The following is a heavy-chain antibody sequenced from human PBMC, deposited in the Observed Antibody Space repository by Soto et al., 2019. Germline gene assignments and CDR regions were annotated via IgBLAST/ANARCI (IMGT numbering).Heavy chain of an antibody. D-gene: IGHD5-18*01. CDR3: ARFRGYSFAYYFDS. CDR2: IYQSGST. CDR1: SGSISFYY. V-gene: IGHV4-59*01. Sequence: SETLSLAXTVSSGSISFYYWSWIRQPPGEGLEWIGYIYQSGSTSYNPSLKSRVTISVDTSKSQFSLKLSSVTAADTAVYYCARFRGYSFAYYFDSWGQRTLVTVSS. J-gene: IGHJ4*02.